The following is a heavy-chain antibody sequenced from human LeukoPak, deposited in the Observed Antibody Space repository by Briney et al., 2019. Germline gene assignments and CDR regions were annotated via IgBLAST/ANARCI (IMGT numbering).Heavy chain of an antibody. Sequence: SETLSLTCTVSGGSISSGGYSWNWIRQPPGEGLEWIGYIYYSGRTYYNPSLKSRVTISVDTSKNHFSLKLSSVAAADTAMYYCARGNIVATIDYWGQGTLVTVSS. CDR3: ARGNIVATIDY. V-gene: IGHV4-30-4*07. D-gene: IGHD5-12*01. CDR2: IYYSGRT. CDR1: GGSISSGGYS. J-gene: IGHJ4*02.